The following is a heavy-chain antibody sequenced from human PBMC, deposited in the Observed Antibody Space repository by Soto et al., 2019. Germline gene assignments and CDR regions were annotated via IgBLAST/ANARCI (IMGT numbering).Heavy chain of an antibody. CDR3: ARHIVADNWFDP. CDR2: INHSGST. CDR1: GGSFSGYY. J-gene: IGHJ5*02. V-gene: IGHV4-34*01. Sequence: PSETLSLTCAVYGGSFSGYYWSWIRPPPGKGLEWIGEINHSGSTNYNPSLKSRVTISVDTSKNQFSLKLSSVTAADTAVYYCARHIVADNWFDPWGQGTLVTVSS. D-gene: IGHD5-12*01.